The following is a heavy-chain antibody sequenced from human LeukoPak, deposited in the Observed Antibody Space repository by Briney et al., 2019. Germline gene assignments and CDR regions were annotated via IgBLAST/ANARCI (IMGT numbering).Heavy chain of an antibody. CDR2: INPNSGGT. D-gene: IGHD4-17*01. V-gene: IGHV1-2*02. Sequence: ASVKVSCKASGYTFTGYYMHWVRQAPGQGLEWMGWINPNSGGTNYAQKFQGRVTMTRDTSISTAYMELSSLRSEDTAVYYCARALRDYGDYYFDYWGQGTLVTVSS. CDR3: ARALRDYGDYYFDY. J-gene: IGHJ4*02. CDR1: GYTFTGYY.